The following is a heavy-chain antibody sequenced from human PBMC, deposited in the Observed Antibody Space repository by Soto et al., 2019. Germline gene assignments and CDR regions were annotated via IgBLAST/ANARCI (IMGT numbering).Heavy chain of an antibody. CDR1: GGSINKNY. J-gene: IGHJ5*02. CDR2: IYYTGST. Sequence: SETLSLTCTVSGGSINKNYWSWIRQSPGKGLEWIGYIYYTGSTKYNPSLKSRVTISVDTSKNQFSLKLSSVTAADTAVYYCARANRDIVLVPAATDWFDPWGQGTLVTVSS. D-gene: IGHD2-2*01. V-gene: IGHV4-59*12. CDR3: ARANRDIVLVPAATDWFDP.